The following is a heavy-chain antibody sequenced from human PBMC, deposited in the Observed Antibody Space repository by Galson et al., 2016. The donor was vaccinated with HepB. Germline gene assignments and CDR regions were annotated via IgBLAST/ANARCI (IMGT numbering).Heavy chain of an antibody. CDR1: GDSVSTNSAA. D-gene: IGHD6-19*01. Sequence: CAISGDSVSTNSAAWNWIRQSPSRGLEWLGRTYYRSKWYYDYAVSVKSRISVNPDTSKNQFSLHLNSVTPEDTAVYYCARVGAVAGSSFDYWGQGTVVAVST. CDR2: TYYRSKWYY. V-gene: IGHV6-1*01. CDR3: ARVGAVAGSSFDY. J-gene: IGHJ4*02.